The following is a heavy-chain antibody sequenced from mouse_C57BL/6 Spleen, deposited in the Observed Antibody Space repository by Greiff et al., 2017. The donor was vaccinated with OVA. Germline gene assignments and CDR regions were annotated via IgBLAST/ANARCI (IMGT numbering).Heavy chain of an antibody. CDR1: GYTFTSYG. Sequence: QVQLKESGAELARPGASVKLSCKASGYTFTSYGISWVKQRTGQGLEWIGEIYPRSGNTDYNEKFKGKATLTVDKYSSTAYMELRSLTSEDSAVYFCEKGYDPFYAMDYWGQGTSVTVSS. D-gene: IGHD2-2*01. V-gene: IGHV1-81*01. J-gene: IGHJ4*01. CDR2: IYPRSGNT. CDR3: EKGYDPFYAMDY.